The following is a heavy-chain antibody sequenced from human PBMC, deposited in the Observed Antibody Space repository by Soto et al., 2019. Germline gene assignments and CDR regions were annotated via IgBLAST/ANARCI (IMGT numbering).Heavy chain of an antibody. CDR2: MNPNSGNT. CDR1: GYTFARYD. D-gene: IGHD6-13*01. CDR3: ARGRGIAAAVIQGDWFDP. Sequence: GASGKGSCKGSGYTFARYDIKWVGQAPGQGVEWMGWMNPNSGNTGYAQKFQGRVTMTRNTSISTAYMELSSLRSEDTAVYYCARGRGIAAAVIQGDWFDPWGQGTLVTVSS. J-gene: IGHJ5*02. V-gene: IGHV1-8*01.